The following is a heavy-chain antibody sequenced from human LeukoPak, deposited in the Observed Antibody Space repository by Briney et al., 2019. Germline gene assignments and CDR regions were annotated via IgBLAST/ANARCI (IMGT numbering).Heavy chain of an antibody. V-gene: IGHV3-64D*09. Sequence: PGGSLRLSCSASGFTFSSFAMFWVRQAPGKGLEYVSGISSDGGRINYADSVKARFTISRDNSKVTLYLQMTSLRPEDTAIYYCVKDPSGNYLYFDYWGQGTLVTVFS. J-gene: IGHJ4*02. CDR1: GFTFSSFA. CDR3: VKDPSGNYLYFDY. CDR2: ISSDGGRI. D-gene: IGHD1-26*01.